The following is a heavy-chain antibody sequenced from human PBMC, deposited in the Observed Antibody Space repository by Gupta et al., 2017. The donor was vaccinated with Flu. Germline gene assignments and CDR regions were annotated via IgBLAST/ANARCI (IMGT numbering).Heavy chain of an antibody. Sequence: EVKKPGSSVKVSCKASGGTFSSYTISWVRQAPGQGLEWMGRIIPILGIGNYAQKFQGRVTITADKSTSTAYMELSSLRSEDTAVYYCARDNYVSGWSFDYWGQGTLVTVSS. V-gene: IGHV1-69*04. CDR2: IIPILGIG. CDR1: GGTFSSYT. D-gene: IGHD6-19*01. J-gene: IGHJ4*02. CDR3: ARDNYVSGWSFDY.